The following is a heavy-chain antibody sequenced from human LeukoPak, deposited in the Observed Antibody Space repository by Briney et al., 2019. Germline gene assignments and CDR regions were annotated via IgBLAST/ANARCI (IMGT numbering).Heavy chain of an antibody. Sequence: ASVRVSCKPAGYTFTSYGISWVRQAAGQGLEWMGWISAYNGNTNYAQTLQGRVTMTTDTSTSTAYMELSSLRSDDTAVYYCARDGSGSYRRWFDPWGQGTLVTVSS. CDR2: ISAYNGNT. CDR3: ARDGSGSYRRWFDP. J-gene: IGHJ5*02. CDR1: GYTFTSYG. V-gene: IGHV1-18*01. D-gene: IGHD3-10*01.